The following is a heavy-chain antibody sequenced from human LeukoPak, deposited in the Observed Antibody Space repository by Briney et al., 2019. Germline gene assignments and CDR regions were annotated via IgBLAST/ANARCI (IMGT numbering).Heavy chain of an antibody. J-gene: IGHJ4*02. CDR2: ISSSSSYI. V-gene: IGHV3-21*01. CDR3: ARDEVVGLDY. CDR1: GFTFSSYS. D-gene: IGHD2-15*01. Sequence: GGSLRLSCAASGFTFSSYSMNWVRQAPGKGLEWVSSISSSSSYIYYADSVKGRFTISRGNAKSSLYLQMNSLRAEDTAVYYCARDEVVGLDYWGQGTLVTVSS.